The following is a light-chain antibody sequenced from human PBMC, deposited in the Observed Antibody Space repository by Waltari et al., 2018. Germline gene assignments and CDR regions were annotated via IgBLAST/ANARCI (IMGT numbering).Light chain of an antibody. V-gene: IGKV3-20*01. CDR1: QTVRTTY. J-gene: IGKJ4*01. CDR3: QQYDISPLT. CDR2: GAS. Sequence: EIVLTQSPGTLSSPPAATATLSCRASQTVRTTYLAWYQQKPGQAPTLLIYGASSRATGIPDRCSGSGSGTDFSLTISSLEPEDFAVYYCQQYDISPLTFGGGTKVEIK.